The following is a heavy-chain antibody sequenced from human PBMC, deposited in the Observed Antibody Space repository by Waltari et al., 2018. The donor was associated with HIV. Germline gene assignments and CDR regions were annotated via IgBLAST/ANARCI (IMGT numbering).Heavy chain of an antibody. CDR3: ARLFGGYCSSTSCSESAFDI. CDR1: GYTFTSYD. D-gene: IGHD2-2*01. CDR2: MNPNSGNT. J-gene: IGHJ3*02. V-gene: IGHV1-8*01. Sequence: QVQLVQSGAEVKKPGASVKVSCKASGYTFTSYDINWVRQATGQGLEWMGWMNPNSGNTGYARKFQGRVTMTRNTSISTAYMELSSLRSEDTAVYYCARLFGGYCSSTSCSESAFDIWGQGTMVTVSS.